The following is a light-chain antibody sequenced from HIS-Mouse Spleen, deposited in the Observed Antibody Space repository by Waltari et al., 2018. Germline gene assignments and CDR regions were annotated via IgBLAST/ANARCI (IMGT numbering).Light chain of an antibody. CDR1: QSVLYSSNNKNY. CDR2: WAS. CDR3: QQYYSTPVT. V-gene: IGKV4-1*01. J-gene: IGKJ5*01. Sequence: GERATINCKSSQSVLYSSNNKNYLAWYQQKPGQPPKLLIYWASTRESGVPDRFSGSGSGTDFTLTISSLQAEDVAVYYCQQYYSTPVTFGQGTRLEIK.